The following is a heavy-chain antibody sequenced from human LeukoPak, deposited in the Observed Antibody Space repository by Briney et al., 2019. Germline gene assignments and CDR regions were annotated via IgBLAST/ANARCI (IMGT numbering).Heavy chain of an antibody. D-gene: IGHD6-19*01. CDR2: ISCRGDNI. V-gene: IGHV3-21*04. Sequence: GGSLRLSCAISGLTSICNSMNWVRQAPGKGLEWVSTISCRGDNIYYADSFKGRFTTSRDNAKSSLYLRMTSLRADDTAVYYCSRDSALAAFNYWGQGTLVTVSS. CDR1: GLTSICNS. J-gene: IGHJ4*02. CDR3: SRDSALAAFNY.